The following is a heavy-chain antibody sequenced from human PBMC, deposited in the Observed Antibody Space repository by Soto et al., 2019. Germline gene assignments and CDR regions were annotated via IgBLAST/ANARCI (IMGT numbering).Heavy chain of an antibody. J-gene: IGHJ4*02. CDR3: ARGVDSWSGYLF. CDR2: IHHSGST. V-gene: IGHV4-34*01. D-gene: IGHD3-3*01. CDR1: GGSFDGYY. Sequence: SETLSLTCALYGGSFDGYYWSWIRQSPGKGLEWIGEIHHSGSTKYNPSLKSRVSPSVDTSTKQFSLKMTSMTAADRGVYYCARGVDSWSGYLFWGQGTPVTVSS.